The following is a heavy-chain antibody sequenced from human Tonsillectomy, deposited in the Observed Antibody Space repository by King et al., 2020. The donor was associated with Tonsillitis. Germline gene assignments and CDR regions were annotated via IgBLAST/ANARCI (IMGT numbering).Heavy chain of an antibody. CDR3: ARDTTGWFGTTDY. Sequence: VQLVESGGGLVQPGGSLRLSCAASGFTFNNYDMNWVRQAPGKGLEWLSYISSSSRLIYYADSVKVRFTISRDNAKNSLYLQMNSLRAEDTAVYYCARDTTGWFGTTDYWGLGTLVTVSS. D-gene: IGHD3-10*01. CDR2: ISSSSRLI. J-gene: IGHJ4*02. V-gene: IGHV3-48*04. CDR1: GFTFNNYD.